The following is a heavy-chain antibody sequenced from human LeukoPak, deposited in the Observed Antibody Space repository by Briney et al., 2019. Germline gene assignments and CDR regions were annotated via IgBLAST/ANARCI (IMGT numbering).Heavy chain of an antibody. CDR3: ARYNWNDVVSALDY. CDR1: GYTFSGYY. CDR2: INPNNGAT. D-gene: IGHD1-1*01. J-gene: IGHJ4*02. Sequence: ASVKVSCKASGYTFSGYYIHWVRQAPGQGLEWMGWINPNNGATNYAQKFQGGVTMTRDTSITTTYMELSRLTSDDTAVYYCARYNWNDVVSALDYWGQGTLVTLSS. V-gene: IGHV1-2*02.